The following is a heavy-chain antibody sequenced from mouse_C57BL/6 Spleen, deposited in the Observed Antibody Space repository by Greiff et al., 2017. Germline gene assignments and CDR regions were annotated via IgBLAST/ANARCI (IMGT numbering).Heavy chain of an antibody. CDR3: ARGDSNYGYFGV. CDR1: GYTFTSYG. D-gene: IGHD2-5*01. J-gene: IGHJ1*03. V-gene: IGHV1-81*01. Sequence: QVQLQQSGAELVRPGASVKLSCKASGYTFTSYGISWVKQRTGQGLEWIGEIYPRSGNTYYNEKFKGKATLTADKSSSTAYMELRSLTSEDSAVYFCARGDSNYGYFGVWGTGTTVTVSS. CDR2: IYPRSGNT.